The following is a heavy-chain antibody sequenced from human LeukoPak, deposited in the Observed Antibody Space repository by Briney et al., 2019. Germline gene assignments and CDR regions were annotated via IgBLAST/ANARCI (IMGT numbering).Heavy chain of an antibody. J-gene: IGHJ1*01. CDR2: ISSDGRKK. CDR3: AREIFRGVAPEH. D-gene: IGHD3-10*01. V-gene: IGHV3-30*04. CDR1: GLTFSNYA. Sequence: PGGSLRLSCAASGLTFSNYAMYWVRQAPGKGLEWVAVISSDGRKKYYTDSVKGRFTISRDTSKNTLDLEMNSLRVEDTAVYYCAREIFRGVAPEHWGQGTLVTVSS.